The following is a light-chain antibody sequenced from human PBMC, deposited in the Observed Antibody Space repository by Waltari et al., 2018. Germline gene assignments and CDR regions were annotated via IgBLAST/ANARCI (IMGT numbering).Light chain of an antibody. CDR3: QQYNSYLSS. V-gene: IGKV1-5*01. CDR1: QNIGTW. Sequence: IAMTQSPSTLSASVGDSVTITCRASQNIGTWVAWYQQKPGKAPKLQIFDGSTLESGVPSRFSGSASGTDFTLTINSLQPDDFASYFCQQYNSYLSSFGQGTKVEIK. CDR2: DGS. J-gene: IGKJ2*01.